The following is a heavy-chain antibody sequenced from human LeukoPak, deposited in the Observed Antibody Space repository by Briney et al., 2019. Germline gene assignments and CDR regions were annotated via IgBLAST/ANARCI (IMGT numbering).Heavy chain of an antibody. J-gene: IGHJ4*02. D-gene: IGHD3-22*01. CDR1: GGSFSGYY. CDR3: ARAGYYYDSSGYYLFDY. CDR2: INHSGST. V-gene: IGHV4-34*01. Sequence: SETLSLTCAVYGGSFSGYYWSWIRQPPGKGLEWIGEINHSGSTNYNPPLKSRVTISVDTSKNQFSLKLSSVTAADTAVYYCARAGYYYDSSGYYLFDYWGQGTLVTVSS.